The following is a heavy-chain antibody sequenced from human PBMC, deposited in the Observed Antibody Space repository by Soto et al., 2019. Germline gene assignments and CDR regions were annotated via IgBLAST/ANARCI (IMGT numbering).Heavy chain of an antibody. J-gene: IGHJ5*02. CDR1: GGSITSYY. CDR2: IFYSGIT. CDR3: ARGGAPYNWFDP. V-gene: IGHV4-59*01. Sequence: PSETLSLTCPVSGGSITSYYWSWIRQPPGQGLEWVGYIFYSGITNYNPSLKSRVTISVDTSKNQFSLKLSSVTAADTAVYYCARGGAPYNWFDPWGQGTLVTVSS. D-gene: IGHD3-16*01.